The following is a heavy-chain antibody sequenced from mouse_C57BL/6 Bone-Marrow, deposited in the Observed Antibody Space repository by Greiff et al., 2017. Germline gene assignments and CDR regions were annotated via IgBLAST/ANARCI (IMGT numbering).Heavy chain of an antibody. CDR1: GYSITSGYY. Sequence: EVKLMESGPGLVKPSQSLSLTCSVTGYSITSGYYWNWIRQFPGNKLEWMGYISYDGSNNYNPSLKNRISITRDTSKNQFFLKLNSVTTEDTATYYCARRTTVDYFDYWGQGTTRTGSS. D-gene: IGHD1-1*01. V-gene: IGHV3-6*01. CDR2: ISYDGSN. CDR3: ARRTTVDYFDY. J-gene: IGHJ2*01.